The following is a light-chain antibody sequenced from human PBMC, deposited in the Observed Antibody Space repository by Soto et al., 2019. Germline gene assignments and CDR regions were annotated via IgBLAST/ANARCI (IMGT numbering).Light chain of an antibody. CDR3: QHYNNLPPFT. J-gene: IGKJ3*01. CDR1: QDIRTS. CDR2: GAS. V-gene: IGKV1-33*01. Sequence: DIQMTQSQSSLSASVGARVSITCQASQDIRTSLSWFQHKPGRAPKLLIYGASYLETGVPSRFRRSGSGTDFTFTITSLQREDIATYYCQHYNNLPPFTFGPGTIVDI.